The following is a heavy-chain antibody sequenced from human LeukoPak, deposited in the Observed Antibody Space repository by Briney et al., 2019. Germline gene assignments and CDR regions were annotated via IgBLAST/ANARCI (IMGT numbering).Heavy chain of an antibody. CDR3: AKDRTSIFGVVIPFDY. CDR2: IRYDGSNK. CDR1: GFTFSSYG. Sequence: PGGSLRLSCAASGFTFSSYGMHWVRQAPGKGLEWVAFIRYDGSNKYYADSVKGRFTISRDNSKNTLYLQMNSLRAEDTAVYYCAKDRTSIFGVVIPFDYWGQRTLVTVSS. J-gene: IGHJ4*02. D-gene: IGHD3-3*01. V-gene: IGHV3-30*02.